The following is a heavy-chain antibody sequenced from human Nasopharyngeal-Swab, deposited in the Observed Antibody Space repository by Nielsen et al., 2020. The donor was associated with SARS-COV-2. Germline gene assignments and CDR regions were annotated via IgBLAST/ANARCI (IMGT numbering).Heavy chain of an antibody. CDR2: ISTKTGAP. V-gene: IGHV7-4-1*02. CDR3: ARENQEYANIWIDY. CDR1: GYTFTSNV. Sequence: ASVKVSCKASGYTFTSNVLNWVRQAPGQGPEYIGWISTKTGAPTYAQAFTGRFVISLDTSVSTTYLQISCLKADDTAVYYCARENQEYANIWIDYWGQGTQVTVSS. J-gene: IGHJ4*02. D-gene: IGHD1-1*01.